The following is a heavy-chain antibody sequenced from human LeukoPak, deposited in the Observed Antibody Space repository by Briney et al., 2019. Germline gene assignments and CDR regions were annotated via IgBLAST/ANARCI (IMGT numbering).Heavy chain of an antibody. J-gene: IGHJ4*02. V-gene: IGHV3-30*01. CDR2: ISYDGSNK. CDR3: ARSYGYGQDDY. D-gene: IGHD5-18*01. Sequence: GGSLRLSCAASGFTFSSYAMHWVRQAPGKGLEWVAVISYDGSNKYYADSVKGRFTISRDDSKNTLYLQMNSLRAEDTAVYYCARSYGYGQDDYWGQGTPVTVSS. CDR1: GFTFSSYA.